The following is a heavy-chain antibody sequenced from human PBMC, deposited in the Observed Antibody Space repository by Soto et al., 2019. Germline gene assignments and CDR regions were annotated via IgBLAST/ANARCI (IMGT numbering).Heavy chain of an antibody. CDR1: GGTFSSYA. CDR3: ARERDSSNFANPHDFDY. V-gene: IGHV1-69*01. CDR2: IIPIFGTA. J-gene: IGHJ4*02. D-gene: IGHD2-15*01. Sequence: QVQLVQSGAEVKKAGSSVKVSCKASGGTFSSYAISWVRQAPGQGLEWMGGIIPIFGTANYAQKFQGRVTITADESTSTAYMELSSLRSEDTAVYYCARERDSSNFANPHDFDYWGQGTLVTVSS.